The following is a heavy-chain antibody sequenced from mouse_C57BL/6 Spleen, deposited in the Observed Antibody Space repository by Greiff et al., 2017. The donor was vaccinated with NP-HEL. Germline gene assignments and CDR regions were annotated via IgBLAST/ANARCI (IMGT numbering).Heavy chain of an antibody. J-gene: IGHJ4*01. CDR2: IDPSDSYT. D-gene: IGHD1-1*02. CDR1: GYTFTSYW. Sequence: QVQLQQSGAELVMPGASVKLSCKASGYTFTSYWMHWVKQRPGQGLEWIGEIDPSDSYTNYNQKFKGKSTLTVDKSSSTAYMQLSSLTSEDSAVYYCARFGGYHAMDYWGQGTSVTVSS. CDR3: ARFGGYHAMDY. V-gene: IGHV1-69*01.